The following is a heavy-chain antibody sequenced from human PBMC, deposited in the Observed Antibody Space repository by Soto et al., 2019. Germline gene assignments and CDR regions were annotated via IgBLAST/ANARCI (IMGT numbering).Heavy chain of an antibody. V-gene: IGHV4-31*03. D-gene: IGHD6-19*01. CDR2: IYYSGRT. Sequence: SETLSLTCTFSGASISSAEYYLCWIRQHPGKGLEWIGYIYYSGRTYYNPSLKSRVTISVDTSKNQFSLKLSSVTAADTAVYYCARVRGSGWYYFDYWGRGTLVTVSS. J-gene: IGHJ4*02. CDR3: ARVRGSGWYYFDY. CDR1: GASISSAEYY.